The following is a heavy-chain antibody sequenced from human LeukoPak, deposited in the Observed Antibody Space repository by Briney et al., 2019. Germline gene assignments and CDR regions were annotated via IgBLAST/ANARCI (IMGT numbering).Heavy chain of an antibody. D-gene: IGHD5-12*01. Sequence: GGSLRLSCAASGFTFSGYGMSWVRQAPGKGLEWVSAISGSGGSTYYADSVKGRFTISRDNSKNTLYLQMNSLRAEDTAVYYCARDRHKLVDIVAGILDYWGQGTLVTVSS. CDR3: ARDRHKLVDIVAGILDY. CDR1: GFTFSGYG. V-gene: IGHV3-23*01. J-gene: IGHJ4*02. CDR2: ISGSGGST.